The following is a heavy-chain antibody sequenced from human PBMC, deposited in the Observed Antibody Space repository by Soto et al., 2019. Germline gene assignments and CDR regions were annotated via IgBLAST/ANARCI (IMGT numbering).Heavy chain of an antibody. CDR1: GFTFSTYA. D-gene: IGHD6-13*01. J-gene: IGHJ4*02. CDR3: ARDWYEDY. V-gene: IGHV3-23*01. Sequence: EVQLLESGGGFVQPGGSLGLSCAASGFTFSTYAMTWVRQAPGKGLEWVSVINSAGTPYYADSVKGRFTISRDNAKDTLYLQMNGLRAEDTAVYYCARDWYEDYWGQGTLVTVSS. CDR2: INSAGTP.